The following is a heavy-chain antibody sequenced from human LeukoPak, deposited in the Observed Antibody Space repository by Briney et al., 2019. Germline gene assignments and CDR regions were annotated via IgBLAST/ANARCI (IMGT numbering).Heavy chain of an antibody. CDR3: AKDCHGTDPDYFDS. J-gene: IGHJ4*02. D-gene: IGHD2-8*02. V-gene: IGHV4-31*03. CDR2: IYYSGST. CDR1: GGSISSGGYY. Sequence: SETLSLTCTVSGGSISSGGYYWSWIRQHPGKGLEWIGYIYYSGSTYYNPSLKSRVTISVDTSKNQFSLKLSSVTAEDTAVYYCAKDCHGTDPDYFDSWSQGTLVTVSS.